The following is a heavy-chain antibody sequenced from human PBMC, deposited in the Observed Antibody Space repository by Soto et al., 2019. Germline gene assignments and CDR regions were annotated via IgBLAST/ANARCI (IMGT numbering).Heavy chain of an antibody. CDR3: GRGGYFDSSNYLAY. CDR1: GYTYTMYG. V-gene: IGHV1-3*01. Sequence: GGVTVPCKASGYTYTMYGLNSVRQAPGRGLQWMGCINPGDGNTKDSQQFPGRFIIDTGRSASTAYVELISLRSEGTPVYWCGRGGYFDSSNYLAYWGLGTLVTVSS. J-gene: IGHJ4*01. D-gene: IGHD3-22*01. CDR2: INPGDGNT.